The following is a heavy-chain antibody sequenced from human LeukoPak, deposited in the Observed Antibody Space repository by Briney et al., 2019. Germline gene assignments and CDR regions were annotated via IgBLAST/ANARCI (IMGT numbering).Heavy chain of an antibody. V-gene: IGHV1-18*01. CDR3: ARGLEWFDP. CDR2: MSAYNGKT. Sequence: ASVKVSCKASGYSFTSYGFDWVRQAPGQGLEWMGWMSAYNGKTNYAHSLQGRVTVTADTSTSTAYMELRSLRSEDTAVYYCARGLEWFDPWGQGTLVTVSS. CDR1: GYSFTSYG. J-gene: IGHJ5*02. D-gene: IGHD1-1*01.